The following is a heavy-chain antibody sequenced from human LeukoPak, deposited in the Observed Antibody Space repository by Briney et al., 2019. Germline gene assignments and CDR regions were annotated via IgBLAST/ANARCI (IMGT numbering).Heavy chain of an antibody. J-gene: IGHJ6*02. Sequence: KASQTLSLTCTVSGGFISSGGYFWSWIRQYPGKGLEWIGYIYYSGSTYYNPSLKSQISISVDTSKNQFSLKMSSVTAADTAVYYCARGRCLTWPCLGLDVWGQGTTVTVSS. D-gene: IGHD5-24*01. V-gene: IGHV4-31*01. CDR2: IYYSGST. CDR1: GGFISSGGYF. CDR3: ARGRCLTWPCLGLDV.